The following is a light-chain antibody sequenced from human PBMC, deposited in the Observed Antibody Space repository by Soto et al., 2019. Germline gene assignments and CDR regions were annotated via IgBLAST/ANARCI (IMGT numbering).Light chain of an antibody. Sequence: EIVMTQSPATLSVSPGERATLSCRASQSVSSNLAWYQQKPGQAPRLLIYGASIRATGIPARFSGSGSGTEFTLTIRSLQSEDFAVYYCQQYNNWPRTFGQGTKVEIK. CDR2: GAS. CDR1: QSVSSN. J-gene: IGKJ1*01. CDR3: QQYNNWPRT. V-gene: IGKV3D-15*01.